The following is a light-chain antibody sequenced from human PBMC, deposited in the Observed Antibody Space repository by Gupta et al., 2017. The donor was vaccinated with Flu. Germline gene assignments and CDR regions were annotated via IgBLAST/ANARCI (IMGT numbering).Light chain of an antibody. CDR3: QSYVSSLRGSEWV. J-gene: IGLJ3*02. Sequence: GNSNRPSGVPVRFSGSKSGTSASLAITGLQAEVEADYYCQSYVSSLRGSEWVFGGGTKLTVL. CDR2: GNS. V-gene: IGLV1-40*01.